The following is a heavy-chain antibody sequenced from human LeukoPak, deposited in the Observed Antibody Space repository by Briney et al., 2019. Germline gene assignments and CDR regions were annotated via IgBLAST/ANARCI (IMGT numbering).Heavy chain of an antibody. J-gene: IGHJ4*02. V-gene: IGHV4-31*03. CDR1: GGSITSDGYL. CDR2: IYYTGNT. CDR3: ARGVYSSSWTGYDY. D-gene: IGHD6-13*01. Sequence: PSQTLSLTCTVSGGSITSDGYLWSWIRQHPGKGLEWIGDIYYTGNTKYNPSLKSRLTISVDTSKNQFSLRLTSVTAADTAVYYCARGVYSSSWTGYDYWGQGTLVTVSS.